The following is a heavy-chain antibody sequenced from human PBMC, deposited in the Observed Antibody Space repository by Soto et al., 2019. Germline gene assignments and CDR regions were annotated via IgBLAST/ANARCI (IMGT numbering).Heavy chain of an antibody. CDR3: ARHGGHYYYGMDV. CDR1: GGSISSSSYY. V-gene: IGHV4-39*01. D-gene: IGHD3-16*01. CDR2: IYYSGST. J-gene: IGHJ6*02. Sequence: PSETLSLTCTVSGGSISSSSYYWGWIRQPPGKGLEWIGSIYYSGSTYYNPSLKSRVTISVDTSKNQFSLKLSSVTAADTAVYYCARHGGHYYYGMDVWGQGTTVT.